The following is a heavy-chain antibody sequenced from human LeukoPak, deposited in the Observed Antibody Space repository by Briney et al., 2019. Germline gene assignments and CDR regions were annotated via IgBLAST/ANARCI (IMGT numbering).Heavy chain of an antibody. CDR2: IGSSGSTV. CDR1: GFSFSSYE. J-gene: IGHJ3*02. D-gene: IGHD4-17*01. CDR3: ARDTPHYADSPDAFDI. V-gene: IGHV3-48*03. Sequence: GGSLRLSCAASGFSFSSYEMNWVRQAPGKGLEWVSYIGSSGSTVYYADSVKGRFTTSRDNAKNSLYLQMNSLRDEDTAVYYCARDTPHYADSPDAFDIWGQGTMVTVSS.